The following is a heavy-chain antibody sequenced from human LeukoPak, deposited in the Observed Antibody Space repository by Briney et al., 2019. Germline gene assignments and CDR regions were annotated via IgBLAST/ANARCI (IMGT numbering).Heavy chain of an antibody. J-gene: IGHJ6*03. CDR3: ARGHPWNRVAATLGSRYSMDV. CDR2: ISAYTGKT. CDR1: GYTFTNYG. Sequence: GASVKVSCKASGYTFTNYGITWVRQASGQGIEWMGWISAYTGKTNSAQKLQGRVTMTTDTSTSTGYMELRSLRSDDTAVYYCARGHPWNRVAATLGSRYSMDVWGKGTTVTISS. V-gene: IGHV1-18*01. D-gene: IGHD2-15*01.